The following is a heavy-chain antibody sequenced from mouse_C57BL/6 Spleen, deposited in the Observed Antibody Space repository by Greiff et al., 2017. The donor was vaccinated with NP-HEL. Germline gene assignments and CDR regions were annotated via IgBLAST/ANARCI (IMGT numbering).Heavy chain of an antibody. J-gene: IGHJ4*01. V-gene: IGHV1-61*01. Sequence: QVQLQQPGAELVRPGSSVKLSCKASGYTFTSYWMDWVKQRPGQGLEWIGNIYPSDSETHYNQKFKDKATLTVDKSSSTAYMQLSSLTSEDSAVYYCARILGNYAMDYWGQGTSVTVSS. D-gene: IGHD4-1*01. CDR3: ARILGNYAMDY. CDR1: GYTFTSYW. CDR2: IYPSDSET.